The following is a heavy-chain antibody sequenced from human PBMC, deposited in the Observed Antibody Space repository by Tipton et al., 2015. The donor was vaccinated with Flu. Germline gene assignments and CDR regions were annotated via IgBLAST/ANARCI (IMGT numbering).Heavy chain of an antibody. J-gene: IGHJ1*01. CDR1: GASISSGSYY. D-gene: IGHD3-10*01. CDR2: IYTSGTT. Sequence: TLSLTCTVSGASISSGSYYWSWIRQPAERGLEWVGRIYTSGTTDYNSSLESRVTVSADTSKNQFSLKLTSVTAADTAVYYCVRFGAGESFEANWGQGTLVTVSS. CDR3: VRFGAGESFEAN. V-gene: IGHV4-61*02.